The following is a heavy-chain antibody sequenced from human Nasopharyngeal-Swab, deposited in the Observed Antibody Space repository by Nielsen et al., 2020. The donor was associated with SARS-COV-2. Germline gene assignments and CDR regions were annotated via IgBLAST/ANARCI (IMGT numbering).Heavy chain of an antibody. CDR2: ISSSSYI. J-gene: IGHJ6*02. V-gene: IGHV3-69-1*01. D-gene: IGHD3-3*01. Sequence: VRQAPGKGLEWVSSISSSSYIYYADSVEGRFTISRDNAKNSLYLQMNSLRAEDTAVYYCARDGLDYDFWSAYFMDVWGQGTTVTVSS. CDR3: ARDGLDYDFWSAYFMDV.